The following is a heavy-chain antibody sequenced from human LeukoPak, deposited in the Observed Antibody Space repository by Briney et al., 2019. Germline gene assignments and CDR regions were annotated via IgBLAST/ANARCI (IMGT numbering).Heavy chain of an antibody. CDR2: INSDGSEG. J-gene: IGHJ3*01. CDR1: GFTFSSYA. D-gene: IGHD6-6*01. CDR3: ARSSYSSSSSV. V-gene: IGHV3-7*03. Sequence: GGSLRLSCAASGFTFSSYAMNWVRQAPGKGLEWVASINSDGSEGYYADVVKGRFTISRDNAKNSLYLQINSLRAEDTAVYYCARSSYSSSSSVWGQGTMVTVSS.